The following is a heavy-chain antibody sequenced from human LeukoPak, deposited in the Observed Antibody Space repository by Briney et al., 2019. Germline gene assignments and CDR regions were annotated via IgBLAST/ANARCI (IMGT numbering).Heavy chain of an antibody. CDR3: AKSLSGSYSAFDI. D-gene: IGHD1-26*01. Sequence: PGGSLRLSCAASGFTFSSYGMSWVRQAPGKGLEWVSAISGSGGSTYYADSVKGRFTISRDNSKNTLYLRMNSLRAEDTAVYYCAKSLSGSYSAFDIWGQGTMVTVSS. CDR1: GFTFSSYG. CDR2: ISGSGGST. J-gene: IGHJ3*02. V-gene: IGHV3-23*01.